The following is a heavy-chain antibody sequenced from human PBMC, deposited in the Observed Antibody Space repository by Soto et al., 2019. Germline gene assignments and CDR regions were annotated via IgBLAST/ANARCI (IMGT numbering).Heavy chain of an antibody. CDR1: GYSFTSYW. J-gene: IGHJ4*02. D-gene: IGHD3-10*01. CDR2: IYPGDSDT. Sequence: SLKISCKGSGYSFTSYWIGWVRQMPGKGLEWMGIIYPGDSDTRYSPSFQGQVTISADKSISTAYLQWSSLKASDTAMYYCARHRMVRGVIKSEYYFDYWGQGTLVTVSS. V-gene: IGHV5-51*01. CDR3: ARHRMVRGVIKSEYYFDY.